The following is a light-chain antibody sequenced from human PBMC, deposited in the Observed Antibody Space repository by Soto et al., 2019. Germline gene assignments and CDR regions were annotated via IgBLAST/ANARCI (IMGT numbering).Light chain of an antibody. CDR3: MQALQTSYT. Sequence: EIVMTQSPLSLPVTPGEPASISCRSSQSLLHSNGYNYLDWYLQKPGQSPQLLIYLGSTRASGVPDRFSGSGSGPDFTLRISGVEAEDVGIYYCMQALQTSYTFGQGTKLEIK. CDR1: QSLLHSNGYNY. CDR2: LGS. J-gene: IGKJ2*01. V-gene: IGKV2-28*01.